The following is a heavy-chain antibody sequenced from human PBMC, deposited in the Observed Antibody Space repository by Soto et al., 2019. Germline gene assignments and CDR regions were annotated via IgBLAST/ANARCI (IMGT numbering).Heavy chain of an antibody. CDR3: ARGAVAGTSYFDY. J-gene: IGHJ4*02. CDR1: GDSISSYY. V-gene: IGHV4-59*01. CDR2: IYYSGST. Sequence: SETLSLTCTVSGDSISSYYWSWIRQPPGKGLEWIGYIYYSGSTNYNPSLKSRVTISVDTSKNQFSLKLSSVTAADTAVYYCARGAVAGTSYFDYWGQGTLVTVSS. D-gene: IGHD6-19*01.